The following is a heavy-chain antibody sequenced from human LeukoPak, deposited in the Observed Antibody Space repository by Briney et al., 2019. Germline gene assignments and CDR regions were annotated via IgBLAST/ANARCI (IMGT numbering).Heavy chain of an antibody. Sequence: TSETLSLTCTVSGGSISSSSYYWGWIRQPPGKGLEWIGSLYYSGSTYYNPSLRSRVTISVDTSKNQFSLKLSSVTAADTAVYFCARDYGDYQPRPFFYHRGQGTLVTVSS. V-gene: IGHV4-39*01. CDR2: LYYSGST. CDR3: ARDYGDYQPRPFFYH. CDR1: GGSISSSSYY. J-gene: IGHJ4*02. D-gene: IGHD4-17*01.